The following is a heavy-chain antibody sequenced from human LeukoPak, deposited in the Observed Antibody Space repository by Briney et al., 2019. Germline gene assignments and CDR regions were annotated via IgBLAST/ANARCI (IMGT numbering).Heavy chain of an antibody. D-gene: IGHD2-2*01. J-gene: IGHJ6*04. CDR2: IYYSGST. CDR1: GGSISSGDYY. Sequence: SQTLSLTCTVSGGSISSGDYYWSWIRQPPGKGLEWIGYIYYSGSTYYNPSLKSRVTISVDTSKNQFSLKLSSVTAADTAVYYCARSPRIVVPALPLDGMDVWGKGTTVTVSS. CDR3: ARSPRIVVPALPLDGMDV. V-gene: IGHV4-30-4*01.